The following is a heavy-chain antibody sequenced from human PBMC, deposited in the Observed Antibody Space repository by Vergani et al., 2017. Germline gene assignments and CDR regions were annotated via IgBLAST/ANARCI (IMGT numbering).Heavy chain of an antibody. J-gene: IGHJ4*02. CDR3: ATHFRGGGIDY. CDR1: GFTLSNYD. Sequence: QVQLVESGGGVVQRGGSLRLSCATSGFTLSNYDMQWIRQGPGKGLEFVAFIQFDGSNQYYADSVKGRFTLSRDFSKNTLYLQMNSLRTDDTATYYCATHFRGGGIDYWGQGTQVIVSS. D-gene: IGHD3-16*01. V-gene: IGHV3-30*02. CDR2: IQFDGSNQ.